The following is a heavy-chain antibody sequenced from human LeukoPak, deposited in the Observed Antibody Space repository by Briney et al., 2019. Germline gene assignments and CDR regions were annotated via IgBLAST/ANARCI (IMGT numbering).Heavy chain of an antibody. CDR2: NYYSGST. D-gene: IGHD6-13*01. CDR1: GGPISSSSYY. CDR3: ARLPAERIAAAGTFWFDP. V-gene: IGHV4-39*01. Sequence: PSETLSLTCTVSGGPISSSSYYWGWIRQPPGKGLEWIGRNYYSGSTYYNPSLKSRVTISVDTSKNQFSLKLSSVTAADTAVYYCARLPAERIAAAGTFWFDPWGQGTLVTVSS. J-gene: IGHJ5*02.